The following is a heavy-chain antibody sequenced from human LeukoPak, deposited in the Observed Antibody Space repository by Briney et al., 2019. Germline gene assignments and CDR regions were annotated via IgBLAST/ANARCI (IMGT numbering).Heavy chain of an antibody. J-gene: IGHJ4*02. Sequence: GGSLRLSCAASGFTFSSSWMSWVRQAPGKGLEWVANIKQDGSEKYYVDSVKGRFTISRDNAKNSLFLQINSLRAEDTAVYYCATHSSSWEYFDYWGQGTLVTVSS. CDR2: IKQDGSEK. CDR1: GFTFSSSW. D-gene: IGHD6-13*01. V-gene: IGHV3-7*02. CDR3: ATHSSSWEYFDY.